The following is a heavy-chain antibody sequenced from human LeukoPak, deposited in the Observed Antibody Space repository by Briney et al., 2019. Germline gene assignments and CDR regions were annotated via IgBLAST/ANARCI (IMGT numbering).Heavy chain of an antibody. CDR3: ARQSRDGSRTRGYYFDY. CDR2: IYPADSDT. Sequence: GESLKVSCQVSGYIFTNYWIGWVRQMPVKGLESMGIIYPADSDTTYSPSFQGQVTISADKSISTVYLQWSSLKASDTAIYYCARQSRDGSRTRGYYFDYWGQGTLVTVSS. J-gene: IGHJ4*02. D-gene: IGHD3-10*01. V-gene: IGHV5-51*01. CDR1: GYIFTNYW.